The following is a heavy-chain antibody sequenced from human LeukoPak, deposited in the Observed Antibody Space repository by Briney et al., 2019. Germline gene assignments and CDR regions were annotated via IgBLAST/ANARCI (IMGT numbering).Heavy chain of an antibody. D-gene: IGHD5-18*01. CDR2: ISGSGGST. J-gene: IGHJ5*02. CDR3: AKGTGYSYGYNWFDP. Sequence: GGSLRLSCAASGFSFTTYAMSWVRQAPGKGLEWVSAISGSGGSTYYADSVKGRFTTSRDNSKNTLYLQMNSLRAEDTAVYYCAKGTGYSYGYNWFDPWGQGTLVTVSS. CDR1: GFSFTTYA. V-gene: IGHV3-23*01.